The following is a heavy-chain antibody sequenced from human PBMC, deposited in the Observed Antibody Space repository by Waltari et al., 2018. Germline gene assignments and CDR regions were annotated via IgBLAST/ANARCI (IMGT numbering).Heavy chain of an antibody. Sequence: QVQLVQSGAEVKKPGASVRVSCTASGYTFPGYYIHWVRQAPGQGLEGMGRLNPNTGDTKFAQNFRVRVTMTRDTSISTAYMELSGLRSDDTAMYFCARREHFGDSLDYWGQGTLVAVSS. V-gene: IGHV1-2*06. CDR2: LNPNTGDT. D-gene: IGHD3-16*01. CDR1: GYTFPGYY. CDR3: ARREHFGDSLDY. J-gene: IGHJ4*02.